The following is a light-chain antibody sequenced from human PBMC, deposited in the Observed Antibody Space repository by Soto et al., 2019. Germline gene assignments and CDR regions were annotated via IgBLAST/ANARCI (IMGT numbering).Light chain of an antibody. CDR3: QQCAVSRT. CDR1: QSVGSKY. Sequence: EIDLTQSPGTLSLSPGERATLSCRASQSVGSKYLAWYQQRPGQPPRLLIYATSNRAPGIPDRFSGSGSGTAFSLTISRLEPEDFAVYYCQQCAVSRTFGQGTKVEI. J-gene: IGKJ1*01. V-gene: IGKV3-20*01. CDR2: ATS.